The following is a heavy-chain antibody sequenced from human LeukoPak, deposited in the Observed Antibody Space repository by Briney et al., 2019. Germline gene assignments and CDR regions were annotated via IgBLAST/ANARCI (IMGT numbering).Heavy chain of an antibody. CDR3: ASEDYGSGTPYGMDV. Sequence: AGALRLSCAASVFTFSDYYMSWIRQGRWKGLKWVSNFSSSSRYTNYAYSVKGRFTISRDNAKNSLYLQMNSLRAEDTAVYYCASEDYGSGTPYGMDVWGKGTTVTVSS. V-gene: IGHV3-11*06. J-gene: IGHJ6*04. D-gene: IGHD3-10*01. CDR2: FSSSSRYT. CDR1: VFTFSDYY.